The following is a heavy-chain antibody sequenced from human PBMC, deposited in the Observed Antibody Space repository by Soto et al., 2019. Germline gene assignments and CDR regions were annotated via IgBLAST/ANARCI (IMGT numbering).Heavy chain of an antibody. D-gene: IGHD3-16*01. CDR3: AHRPSDYIWGSYPT. V-gene: IGHV2-5*02. J-gene: IGHJ5*02. CDR1: GFSLSSSGVG. CDR2: TSWDGDK. Sequence: QITLKEPGPTLVKPTQTLTLTCTFSGFSLSSSGVGVAWIRQPPGKALEWLALTSWDGDKYYSPSLKNRLSISKDTSENHVVLTLTNVDPVDTGTYFCAHRPSDYIWGSYPTWGQGTLVTVSS.